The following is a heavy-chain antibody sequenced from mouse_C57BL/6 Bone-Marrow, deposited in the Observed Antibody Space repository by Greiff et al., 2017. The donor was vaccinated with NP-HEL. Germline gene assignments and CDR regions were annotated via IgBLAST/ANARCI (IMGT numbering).Heavy chain of an antibody. CDR1: GYAFSSSW. V-gene: IGHV1-82*01. Sequence: VKLVESGPELVKPGASVKISCKASGYAFSSSWMNWVKQRPGKGLEWIGRIYPGDGDTNYNGKFKGKATLTADKSSSTAYMQLSSLTSEDSAVYFCARWRGWLPFYYAMDYWGQGTSVTVSS. J-gene: IGHJ4*01. CDR2: IYPGDGDT. CDR3: ARWRGWLPFYYAMDY. D-gene: IGHD2-3*01.